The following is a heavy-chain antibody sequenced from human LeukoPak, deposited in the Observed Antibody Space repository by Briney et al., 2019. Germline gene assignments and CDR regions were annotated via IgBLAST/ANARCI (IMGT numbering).Heavy chain of an antibody. V-gene: IGHV3-23*01. Sequence: GGSLRLSCAASGFTFSSYAMSWVRQAPGKGLEWVSAISGSGGSTYYADSVKGRFPISRDNSKNTLYLQMNSLRAEDTAVYYCAKDSGSFDFWSGYWVDYWGQGTLVTVSS. J-gene: IGHJ4*02. CDR2: ISGSGGST. CDR3: AKDSGSFDFWSGYWVDY. CDR1: GFTFSSYA. D-gene: IGHD3-3*01.